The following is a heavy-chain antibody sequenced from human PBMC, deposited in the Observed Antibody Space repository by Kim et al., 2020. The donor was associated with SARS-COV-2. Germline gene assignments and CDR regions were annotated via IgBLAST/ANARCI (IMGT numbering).Heavy chain of an antibody. CDR1: GYTFTSYA. J-gene: IGHJ4*02. CDR3: ARAPTTSYDSSGYYYLYAAPGPTYYFDY. V-gene: IGHV7-4-1*02. Sequence: ASVKVSCKASGYTFTSYAMNWVRRAPGQGLEWMGWINTNTGNPTYAQGFTGRFVFSLDTSVSTAYLQISSLKAEDTAVSYCARAPTTSYDSSGYYYLYAAPGPTYYFDYWGQGTLVTVSS. D-gene: IGHD3-22*01. CDR2: INTNTGNP.